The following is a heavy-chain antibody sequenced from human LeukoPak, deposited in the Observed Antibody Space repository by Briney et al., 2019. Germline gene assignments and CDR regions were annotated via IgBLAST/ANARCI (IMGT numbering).Heavy chain of an antibody. D-gene: IGHD3-22*01. CDR3: ARPHYYDSSGYYFSAFDY. Sequence: GESLKISCKGSGYSFTSYWIGWVRQMPGKGLEWMGIIYPGDSDTRYSPSFQGQVTISADKSISTAYLQWSSVKASDTAMYYCARPHYYDSSGYYFSAFDYWGQGTLVTVSS. CDR1: GYSFTSYW. CDR2: IYPGDSDT. J-gene: IGHJ4*02. V-gene: IGHV5-51*01.